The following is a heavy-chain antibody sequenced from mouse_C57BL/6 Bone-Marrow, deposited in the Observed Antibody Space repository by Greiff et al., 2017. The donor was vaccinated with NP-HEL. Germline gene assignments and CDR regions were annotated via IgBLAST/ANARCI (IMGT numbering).Heavy chain of an antibody. CDR2: IFPGSGST. V-gene: IGHV1-75*01. Sequence: VKLMESGPELVKPGASVKISCKASGYTFTDYYINWVKQRPGQGLEWIGWIFPGSGSTYYNEKFKGKATLTVDKSSSTAYMLLSSLTSEDSAVYFCVRCPLYDYGYYAMDYWGQGTSVTVSS. D-gene: IGHD2-4*01. CDR3: VRCPLYDYGYYAMDY. J-gene: IGHJ4*01. CDR1: GYTFTDYY.